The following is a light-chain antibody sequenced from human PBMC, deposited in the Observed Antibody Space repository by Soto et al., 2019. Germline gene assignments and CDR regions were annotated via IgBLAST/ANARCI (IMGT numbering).Light chain of an antibody. CDR1: SSDVGRYNY. CDR3: SSYTSSYTDV. J-gene: IGLJ1*01. V-gene: IGLV2-14*01. CDR2: DVT. Sequence: QSALTQPASVSGSPGQSVTISCTGTSSDVGRYNYVSWYQQHPGKAPKLMIYDVTNRPSGVSNRFSGSKSGNTASLTISGPQAEDEADYYCSSYTSSYTDVFGTGTKVTVL.